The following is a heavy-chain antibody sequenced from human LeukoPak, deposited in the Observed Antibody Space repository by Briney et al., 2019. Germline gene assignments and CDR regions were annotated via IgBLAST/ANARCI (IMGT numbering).Heavy chain of an antibody. CDR1: GGSISSYY. J-gene: IGHJ4*02. CDR3: ARLGGYSSDLDY. V-gene: IGHV4-59*01. Sequence: SETLCLTCTVSGGSISSYYWSWIRQPPGKGLEWIGYIYYSGSTNYNPSLKSRVTISVDTSKSQFSLKLSSVTAADTAVYYCARLGGYSSDLDYWGQGTLVTVSS. CDR2: IYYSGST. D-gene: IGHD5-18*01.